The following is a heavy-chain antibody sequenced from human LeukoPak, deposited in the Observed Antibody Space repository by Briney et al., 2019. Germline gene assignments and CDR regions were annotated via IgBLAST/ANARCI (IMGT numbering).Heavy chain of an antibody. J-gene: IGHJ5*02. D-gene: IGHD4-23*01. CDR3: ATPSAWWFDP. CDR2: VSDSGGST. V-gene: IGHV3-23*01. CDR1: GFTFSNSA. Sequence: GGSLTLSCAASGFTFSNSAINWVRQAPGKGLEWVSFVSDSGGSTYYADSVKGRFTISRDNSKNTLNLQMNSLRAEDTAVYYCATPSAWWFDPWGQGTLVTVSS.